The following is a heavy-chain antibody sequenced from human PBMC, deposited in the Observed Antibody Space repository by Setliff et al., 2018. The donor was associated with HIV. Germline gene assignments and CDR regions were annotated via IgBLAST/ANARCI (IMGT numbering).Heavy chain of an antibody. CDR1: GYTFINYG. Sequence: ASVKVSCKAFGYTFINYGISWVRQAPGQGLEWMGWISAYNGNTNYPQKLQDRVTMTTDTSTSTAYMELRSLRSDDTAVYYCARDGYYYGSGSYSSFDYWGQGTPVTVSS. V-gene: IGHV1-18*01. CDR2: ISAYNGNT. D-gene: IGHD3-10*01. CDR3: ARDGYYYGSGSYSSFDY. J-gene: IGHJ4*02.